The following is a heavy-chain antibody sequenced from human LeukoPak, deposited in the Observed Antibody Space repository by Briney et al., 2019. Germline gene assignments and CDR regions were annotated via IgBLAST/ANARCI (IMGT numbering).Heavy chain of an antibody. CDR1: GESFSGYY. V-gene: IGHV4-34*01. D-gene: IGHD1-7*01. CDR3: ARVYNWNWSWFDP. CDR2: INHSGST. J-gene: IGHJ5*02. Sequence: PSETLSLTCAVYGESFSGYYWSWIRQPPGKGLEWIGEINHSGSTNYNPSLKSRVTISVDTSKNQFSLKLSSVTAADTAVYYCARVYNWNWSWFDPWGQGTLVTVSS.